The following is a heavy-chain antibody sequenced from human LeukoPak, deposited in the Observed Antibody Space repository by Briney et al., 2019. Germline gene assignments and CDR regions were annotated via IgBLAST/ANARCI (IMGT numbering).Heavy chain of an antibody. CDR1: GYTFTGYY. V-gene: IGHV1-2*02. D-gene: IGHD6-13*01. CDR3: ARDLAAAGTSIGFDP. CDR2: INPNSGGT. J-gene: IGHJ5*02. Sequence: GASVKVSCKASGYTFTGYYTHWVRQAPGQGLEWMGWINPNSGGTNYAQKFQGRVTMTRDTSISTAYMELSRLRSDDTAVYYCARDLAAAGTSIGFDPWGQGTLVTVSS.